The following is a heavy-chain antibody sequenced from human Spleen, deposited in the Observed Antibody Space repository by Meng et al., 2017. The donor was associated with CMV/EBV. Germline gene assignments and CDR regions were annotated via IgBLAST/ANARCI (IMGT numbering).Heavy chain of an antibody. V-gene: IGHV3-21*01. CDR2: ISSSSSYI. J-gene: IGHJ3*02. D-gene: IGHD6-19*01. Sequence: GGSLRLSCAASGFTFSSYSMNWVRQAPGKGLEWVSSISSSSSYIYYADSVKGRFTISRDNAKNSLYLQMNSLRAEDTAVYYCARVAVVAGKAFDIWGQGTMVTVSS. CDR3: ARVAVVAGKAFDI. CDR1: GFTFSSYS.